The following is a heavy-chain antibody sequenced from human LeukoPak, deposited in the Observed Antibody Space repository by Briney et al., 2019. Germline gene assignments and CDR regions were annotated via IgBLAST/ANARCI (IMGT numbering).Heavy chain of an antibody. Sequence: PSETLSLTCTVSGGSISSSSYYWGWIRQPPGKGLEWIGSIYYSGSTYYNPSLKGRVTISVDTSKNQFSLKLSSVTAADTAVYYCLFSPSRWLLGFDYWGQGTLVTVSS. CDR2: IYYSGST. J-gene: IGHJ4*02. D-gene: IGHD3-22*01. V-gene: IGHV4-39*01. CDR1: GGSISSSSYY. CDR3: LFSPSRWLLGFDY.